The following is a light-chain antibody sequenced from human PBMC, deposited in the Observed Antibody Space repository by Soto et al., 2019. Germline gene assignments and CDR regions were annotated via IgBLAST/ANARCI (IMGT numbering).Light chain of an antibody. CDR2: GAS. CDR1: QSISSY. Sequence: DIQMTQPPSSLSASVGDRVTITCRASQSISSYLNWYQQKPGKAPKLLIYGASSLHNAVPSRFNGSGSRTNCTLTISSLQPEDFATYCCQQSYSTASTFGEGTKLEIK. CDR3: QQSYSTAST. J-gene: IGKJ2*01. V-gene: IGKV1-39*01.